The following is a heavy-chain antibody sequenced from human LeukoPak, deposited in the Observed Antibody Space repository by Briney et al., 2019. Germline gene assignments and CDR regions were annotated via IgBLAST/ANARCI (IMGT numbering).Heavy chain of an antibody. CDR2: IIPILGTA. Sequence: SVKVSCKASGGTFSSYAISWVRQAPGQGLEWMGGIIPILGTANYAQKFQGRVTITADESTSTAYMELSSLRSEDTAVYYCARGPLNYYDSSGYYYPGQGYFDYWGQGTLVTVSS. J-gene: IGHJ4*02. V-gene: IGHV1-69*13. CDR1: GGTFSSYA. D-gene: IGHD3-22*01. CDR3: ARGPLNYYDSSGYYYPGQGYFDY.